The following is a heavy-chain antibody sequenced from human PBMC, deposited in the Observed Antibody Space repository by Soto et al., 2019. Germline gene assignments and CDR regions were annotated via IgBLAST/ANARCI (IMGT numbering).Heavy chain of an antibody. J-gene: IGHJ3*02. CDR2: IWNDGSTK. D-gene: IGHD3-9*01. CDR1: GFTFSTYG. Sequence: PGGSLRLSCAASGFTFSTYGMRWVRQAPGKGLEWVAVIWNDGSTKYYADSVKGRFTISRDDSKNTLYLQMNSLRAEDTAVYYCARVLRYLDWDYAFAIWGQGTMVTVSS. CDR3: ARVLRYLDWDYAFAI. V-gene: IGHV3-33*01.